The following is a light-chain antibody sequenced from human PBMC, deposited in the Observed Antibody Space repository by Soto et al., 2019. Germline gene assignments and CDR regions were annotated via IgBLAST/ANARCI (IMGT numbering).Light chain of an antibody. Sequence: QTVVTQPPSVSGAPGQRVTISCTGSSSNIGAGYDVHWYQQLPGTAPKLLIYGNSNRPSGVPDRFSGSKSGNKASLTISGLQAEDEADYYCYSYVGSGTWVFGGGTKVTVL. CDR1: SSNIGAGYD. J-gene: IGLJ3*02. CDR2: GNS. CDR3: YSYVGSGTWV. V-gene: IGLV1-40*01.